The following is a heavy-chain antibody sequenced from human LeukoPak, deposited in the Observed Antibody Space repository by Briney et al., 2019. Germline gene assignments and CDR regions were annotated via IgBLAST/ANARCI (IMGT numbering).Heavy chain of an antibody. J-gene: IGHJ3*02. Sequence: SETLSLTCSVFGDSVSRGTYYWSWIRQPPGKGLEWIGHIYYTGSANYNPSLKSRVTISLDRSKNQFYLKLTSVTAADTAVYYCARLYSGSYHDAFDIWGQGTMVTVSS. CDR1: GDSVSRGTYY. D-gene: IGHD1-26*01. CDR3: ARLYSGSYHDAFDI. V-gene: IGHV4-61*01. CDR2: IYYTGSA.